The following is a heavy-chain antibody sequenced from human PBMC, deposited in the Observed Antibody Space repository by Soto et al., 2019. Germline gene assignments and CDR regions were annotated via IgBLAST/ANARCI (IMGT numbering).Heavy chain of an antibody. D-gene: IGHD3-22*01. CDR3: ARDRHQYDTSGYYYTFYYYGMDI. Sequence: GGSLRLSCAASGFSFRNYAMHWVRQAPGKGLEWMAVISYNGGYEFYANSLKGRFTVSRDNSKDTLYLQMNSLRAEDTAVYYCARDRHQYDTSGYYYTFYYYGMDIWGQGTTVTVSS. CDR1: GFSFRNYA. CDR2: ISYNGGYE. J-gene: IGHJ6*02. V-gene: IGHV3-30-3*01.